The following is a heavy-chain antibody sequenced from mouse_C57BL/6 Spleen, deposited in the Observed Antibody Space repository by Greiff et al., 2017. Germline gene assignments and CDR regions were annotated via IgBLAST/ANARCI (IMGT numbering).Heavy chain of an antibody. V-gene: IGHV1-64*01. Sequence: VKLQQPGAELVKPGASVKLSCKASGYTFTSYWMHWVKQRPGQGLEWIGMIHPNSGSTNYNEKFKSKATLTVDKSSSTAYMQLSSLTSEDSAVYYCARVGARKDAMDYWGQGTSVTVSS. CDR3: ARVGARKDAMDY. CDR2: IHPNSGST. J-gene: IGHJ4*01. D-gene: IGHD3-1*01. CDR1: GYTFTSYW.